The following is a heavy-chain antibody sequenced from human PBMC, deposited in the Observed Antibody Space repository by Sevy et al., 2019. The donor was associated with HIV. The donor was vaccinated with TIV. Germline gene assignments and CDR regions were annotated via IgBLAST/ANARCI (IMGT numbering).Heavy chain of an antibody. CDR1: GFTFSNYN. J-gene: IGHJ4*02. V-gene: IGHV3-21*01. Sequence: GGSLRLSCAASGFTFSNYNINWVRQAPGKGLEWVSYISGLSNYIYYADSLGGRFTISRDNAKNSVYLQMNSLRTEDTAVYYCARGASSGLYYFDYWGQGTLVTVSS. CDR2: ISGLSNYI. D-gene: IGHD6-19*01. CDR3: ARGASSGLYYFDY.